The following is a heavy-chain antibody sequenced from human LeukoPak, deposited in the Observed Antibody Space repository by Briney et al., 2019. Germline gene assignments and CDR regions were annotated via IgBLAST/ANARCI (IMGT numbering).Heavy chain of an antibody. Sequence: SEILSLTCTISGGSITSGGYYWSWIRQHPGRGLEWIGYLSYIGSVYYSPSLKSRVTILPDRSKNQFSLKLSSVTAADTAVYYCARLPTMVRGLWFDPWGQGTLVTVSS. V-gene: IGHV4-31*03. CDR2: LSYIGSV. CDR1: GGSITSGGYY. J-gene: IGHJ5*02. CDR3: ARLPTMVRGLWFDP. D-gene: IGHD3-10*01.